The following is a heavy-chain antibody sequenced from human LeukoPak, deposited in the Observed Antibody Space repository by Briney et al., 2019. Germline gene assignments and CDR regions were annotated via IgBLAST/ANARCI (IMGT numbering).Heavy chain of an antibody. J-gene: IGHJ5*02. CDR3: ARDVRQLGRYSPTGFDP. CDR1: GFTVSSNY. Sequence: GGSLRLSCAASGFTVSSNYMSWVRQAPGKGLEWVSVIYSGGSTYYADSVKGRFTISRDNSKNTLYLQMNGLRAEDTAVYYCARDVRQLGRYSPTGFDPWGQGTLVTVSS. V-gene: IGHV3-53*01. D-gene: IGHD3-9*01. CDR2: IYSGGST.